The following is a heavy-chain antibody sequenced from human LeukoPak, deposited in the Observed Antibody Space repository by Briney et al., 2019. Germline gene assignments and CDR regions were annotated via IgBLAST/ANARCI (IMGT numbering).Heavy chain of an antibody. V-gene: IGHV3-33*01. J-gene: IGHJ4*02. D-gene: IGHD3-22*01. CDR3: ARGTNYYDSSGYLNY. CDR2: IWYDGSNK. Sequence: PGGSLRPSCAASGFTFSSYGMHWVRQAPGKGLEWVAVIWYDGSNKYYADSVKGRFTISRDNSKNTLYLQMNSLRAEDTAVYYCARGTNYYDSSGYLNYWGQGTLVTVSS. CDR1: GFTFSSYG.